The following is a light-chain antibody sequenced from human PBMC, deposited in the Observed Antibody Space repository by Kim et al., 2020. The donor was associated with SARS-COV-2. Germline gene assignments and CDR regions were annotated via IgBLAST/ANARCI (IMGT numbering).Light chain of an antibody. CDR2: GAS. CDR3: LQHRTYPIT. J-gene: IGKJ5*01. Sequence: ASVGDRVTITCRASQDIGNDLGWYQQSPGRAPKRLIYGASNLQSGVPSRFSGSGSETEFTLTIHSLQPEDLATYFCLQHRTYPITFGQGTRLEIK. CDR1: QDIGND. V-gene: IGKV1-17*01.